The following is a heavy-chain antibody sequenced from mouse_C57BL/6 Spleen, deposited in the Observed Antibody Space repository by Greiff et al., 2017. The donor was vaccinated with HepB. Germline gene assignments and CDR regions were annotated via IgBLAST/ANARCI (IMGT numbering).Heavy chain of an antibody. CDR2: INPSTGGT. D-gene: IGHD4-1*01. CDR3: ARWNWDWFAY. V-gene: IGHV1-42*01. J-gene: IGHJ3*01. Sequence: VQLQQSGPELVKPGASVKISCKASGYSFTGYYMNWVKQSPEKSLEWIGEINPSTGGTTYNQKFKAKATLTVDKSSSTAYMQLKSLTSEDSAVYYCARWNWDWFAYWGQGTLVTVSA. CDR1: GYSFTGYY.